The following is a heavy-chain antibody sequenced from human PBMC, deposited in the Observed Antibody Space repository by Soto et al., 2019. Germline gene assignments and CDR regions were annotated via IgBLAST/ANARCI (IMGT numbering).Heavy chain of an antibody. Sequence: EVQLLESGGGFVQPGGSLRLSCAASGFSFSRYDISWVRQAPGKGLEWVSSISDGGDKTYYADSVKGRFTISRDNPKNTLYLQINGLRAEDTAVDYGAAHALGFDYWGQGTLVTISS. CDR1: GFSFSRYD. D-gene: IGHD3-16*01. CDR2: ISDGGDKT. V-gene: IGHV3-23*01. CDR3: AAHALGFDY. J-gene: IGHJ4*02.